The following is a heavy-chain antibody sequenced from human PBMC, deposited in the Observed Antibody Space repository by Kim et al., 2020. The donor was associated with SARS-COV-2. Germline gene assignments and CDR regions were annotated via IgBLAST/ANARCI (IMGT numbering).Heavy chain of an antibody. V-gene: IGHV4-59*01. Sequence: SETLSLTCTVSGGSISSYYWSWIRQPPGKGLEWIGYIYYSGSTNYNPSLKSRVTISVDTSKNQFSLKLSSVTAADTAVYYCARARGSSGYYGADAFDIWGQGTMVTVSS. J-gene: IGHJ3*02. D-gene: IGHD3-22*01. CDR3: ARARGSSGYYGADAFDI. CDR1: GGSISSYY. CDR2: IYYSGST.